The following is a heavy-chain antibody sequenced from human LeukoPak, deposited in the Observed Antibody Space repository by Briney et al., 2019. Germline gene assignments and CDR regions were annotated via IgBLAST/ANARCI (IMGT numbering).Heavy chain of an antibody. J-gene: IGHJ4*02. CDR2: ISYDGSNK. CDR3: ARDWGDDYYDSSGYYVN. D-gene: IGHD3-22*01. Sequence: SGGSLRLSCTASGFSFSEYGLHWVRQAPGKVLEWVAVISYDGSNKYYADSVKGRFTISRDNSKNTLYLQMNSLRAEDTAVYYCARDWGDDYYDSSGYYVNWGQGTLVTVSS. V-gene: IGHV3-30-3*01. CDR1: GFSFSEYG.